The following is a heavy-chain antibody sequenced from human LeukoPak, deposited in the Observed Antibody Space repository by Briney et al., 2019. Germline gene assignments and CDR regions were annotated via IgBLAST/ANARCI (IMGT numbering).Heavy chain of an antibody. CDR2: IYYSGST. Sequence: SETLSLTCTVSGGSISSSSYYWGWIRQPPGKGLEWIGSIYYSGSTYYNPFLKSRVTISVDTSKNQFSLKLSSVTAADTAVYFCARSYSNSPRDAFDIWGQGTMVTVSS. D-gene: IGHD4-11*01. CDR1: GGSISSSSYY. CDR3: ARSYSNSPRDAFDI. J-gene: IGHJ3*02. V-gene: IGHV4-39*07.